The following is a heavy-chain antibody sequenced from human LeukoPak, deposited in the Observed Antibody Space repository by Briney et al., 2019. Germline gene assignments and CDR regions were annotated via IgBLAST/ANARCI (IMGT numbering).Heavy chain of an antibody. CDR3: ARTYGYSYEVTYFDY. J-gene: IGHJ4*02. D-gene: IGHD5-18*01. CDR1: GGSISSSYW. Sequence: SETLSLTCAVSGGSISSSYWWSWVRQPPGKGLEWIGQIYHSGSTNYNPSLKSRVTISVDKSKNQFFLNLSSVTAADTAVYYCARTYGYSYEVTYFDYWGQGTLVTVSS. CDR2: IYHSGST. V-gene: IGHV4-4*02.